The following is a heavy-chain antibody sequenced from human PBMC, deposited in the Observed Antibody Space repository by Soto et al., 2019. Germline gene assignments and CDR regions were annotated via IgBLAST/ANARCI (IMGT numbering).Heavy chain of an antibody. V-gene: IGHV4-30-2*01. CDR1: GGSISSGGYS. CDR2: IYHSGST. J-gene: IGHJ6*02. CDR3: ARVPDV. Sequence: QLQLQASGSGLVKPSQTLSLTCAVSGGSISSGGYSWSWIRQPPGKGLEWIGYIYHSGSTYYNPSIKSRVTISVDRSKNQCSLKLSSVTAADTAVYYCARVPDVWGQGTTVTVSS.